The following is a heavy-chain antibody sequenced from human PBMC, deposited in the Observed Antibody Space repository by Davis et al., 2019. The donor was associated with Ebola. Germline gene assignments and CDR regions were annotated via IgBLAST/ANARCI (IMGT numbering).Heavy chain of an antibody. Sequence: AASVKVSCKASGYTFTNYDVHWVRQGTGQGLEWIGWMNPNSANTGYGQKFQGRVTMTRDTSITTAYMELSSLTFDDTAVYFCTRGIARRQLGSWFDPWGQGTPVTVSS. CDR1: GYTFTNYD. CDR3: TRGIARRQLGSWFDP. D-gene: IGHD6-6*01. CDR2: MNPNSANT. V-gene: IGHV1-8*01. J-gene: IGHJ5*02.